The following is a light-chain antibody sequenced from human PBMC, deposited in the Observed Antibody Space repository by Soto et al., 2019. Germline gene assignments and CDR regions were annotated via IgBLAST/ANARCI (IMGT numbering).Light chain of an antibody. V-gene: IGKV1-8*01. CDR3: QQYYRYTIT. CDR1: QGISSY. Sequence: AIRMTQSPSSFSASTGDRVTITCRASQGISSYLAWYQQKPGKAPKLLIYAASTLQSGVPSRFSGSGSGTDFTLTISCLQSEDFATYYCQQYYRYTITFGQGTRLEIK. CDR2: AAS. J-gene: IGKJ5*01.